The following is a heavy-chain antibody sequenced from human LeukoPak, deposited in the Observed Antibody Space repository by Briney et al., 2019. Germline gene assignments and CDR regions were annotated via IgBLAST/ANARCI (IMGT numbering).Heavy chain of an antibody. J-gene: IGHJ5*02. CDR1: GGSISSSNW. CDR3: ARDGDTAMVNSASNWFDP. D-gene: IGHD5-18*01. CDR2: IYHSGST. V-gene: IGHV4-4*02. Sequence: SGTLSLTCAVSGGSISSSNWWSWVRQPPGKGLEWIGEIYHSGSTNYNPSLKSRVTISVDKSKNQFSLKLSSVTAADTAVYYCARDGDTAMVNSASNWFDPWGQGTLVTVSS.